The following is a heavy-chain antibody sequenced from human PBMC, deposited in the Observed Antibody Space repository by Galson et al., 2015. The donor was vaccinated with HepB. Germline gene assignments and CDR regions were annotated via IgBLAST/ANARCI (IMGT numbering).Heavy chain of an antibody. Sequence: LRLSCAASGFTFTESAIHWVRQASGKGLEWVGRIRSKPNNYTTTYAASMKGRFIISRNDSKNTAYLQIDSLKDEDTAVYYCSSPYYDFWSGYSFVDYWGQGTLVTVSS. J-gene: IGHJ4*02. CDR1: GFTFTESA. V-gene: IGHV3-73*01. CDR3: SSPYYDFWSGYSFVDY. D-gene: IGHD3-3*01. CDR2: IRSKPNNYTT.